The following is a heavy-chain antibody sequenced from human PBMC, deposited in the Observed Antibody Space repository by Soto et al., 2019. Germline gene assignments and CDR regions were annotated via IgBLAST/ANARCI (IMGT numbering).Heavy chain of an antibody. D-gene: IGHD6-19*01. J-gene: IGHJ4*02. CDR1: GYTFTSYG. CDR3: ARVSYSSGWIHYFDY. V-gene: IGHV1-18*01. Sequence: ASVKVSCKASGYTFTSYGISWVRQAPGQGLEWMGWISAYNGNTNYAQKLQGRVTMTTDTSTSTAYMELRSLRSDDTAVYYCARVSYSSGWIHYFDYWGQGTLVTVSS. CDR2: ISAYNGNT.